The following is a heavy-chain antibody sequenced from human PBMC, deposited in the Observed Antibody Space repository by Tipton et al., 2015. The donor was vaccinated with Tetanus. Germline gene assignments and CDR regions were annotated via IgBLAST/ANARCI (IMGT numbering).Heavy chain of an antibody. CDR1: GASIRNYY. D-gene: IGHD6-19*01. V-gene: IGHV4-59*01. CDR2: VHYSGST. CDR3: ARIGWPEQNKPAFDV. Sequence: TLSLTCSVSGASIRNYYWAWIRQPPERGLEWIGYVHYSGSTNYSPSLRSRVTLSVDTSKSQFSVKVTSVTAADTAVYYCARIGWPEQNKPAFDVWGRGTLVTVSS. J-gene: IGHJ2*01.